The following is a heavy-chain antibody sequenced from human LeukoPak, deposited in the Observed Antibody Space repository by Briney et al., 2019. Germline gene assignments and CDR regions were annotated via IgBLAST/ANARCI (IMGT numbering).Heavy chain of an antibody. D-gene: IGHD6-13*01. CDR2: INPNSGGT. J-gene: IGHJ6*03. V-gene: IGHV1-2*06. CDR3: ARDAAGIAYYYYMDV. Sequence: RASVKVSCKASGYTFTGYYMHWVRQAPGQGLEWMGRINPNSGGTNYAQKVQGRVTMTRDTSISTAYMELSRLRSDDTAVYYCARDAAGIAYYYYMDVWGKGTTVTVSS. CDR1: GYTFTGYY.